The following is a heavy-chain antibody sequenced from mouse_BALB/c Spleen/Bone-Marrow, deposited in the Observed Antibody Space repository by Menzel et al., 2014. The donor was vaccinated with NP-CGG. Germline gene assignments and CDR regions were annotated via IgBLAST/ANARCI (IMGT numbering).Heavy chain of an antibody. J-gene: IGHJ4*01. CDR1: GYTFTSYY. V-gene: IGHV1S56*01. CDR2: IYPGNVNT. Sequence: VQLQQSGPELVKPGASVRISCKASGYTFTSYYIHWVKQRPGQGLEWIGWIYPGNVNTKYNEKFKGKATLTADKSSSTGYMQVSSLTSEDSAVYFCARSYDYDGNYAMDYWGQGTSVTVSS. D-gene: IGHD2-4*01. CDR3: ARSYDYDGNYAMDY.